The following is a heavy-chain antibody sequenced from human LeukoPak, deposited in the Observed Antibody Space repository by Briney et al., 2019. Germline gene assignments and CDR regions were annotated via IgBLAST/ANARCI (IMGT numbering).Heavy chain of an antibody. J-gene: IGHJ4*02. CDR3: ARLSYCGGDCHYNSYFDF. V-gene: IGHV5-51*01. CDR2: IYPGDSET. CDR1: GYRFTTYW. D-gene: IGHD2-21*02. Sequence: KAGESLKISCKASGYRFTTYWIAWVRQMPGKGLEWMGIIYPGDSETRYSPSFHGQVTISADKSISTAYLQWSSLQASDSAMYYCARLSYCGGDCHYNSYFDFWGQGTLVSVSS.